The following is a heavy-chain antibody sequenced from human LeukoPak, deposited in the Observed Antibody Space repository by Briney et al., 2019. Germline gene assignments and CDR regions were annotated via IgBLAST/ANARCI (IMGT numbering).Heavy chain of an antibody. CDR3: AKDSSNYYGSGSYYTL. J-gene: IGHJ4*02. CDR1: GFTFSSYA. D-gene: IGHD3-10*01. CDR2: ISDTGAST. V-gene: IGHV3-23*01. Sequence: GGSLRLSCAASGFTFSSYAMNWVRQSPGKGLEWVSIISDTGASTYYADSVKGRFTIYRDNSKNTLYLQMNSLRAEDTATFYCAKDSSNYYGSGSYYTLWGQGTLVTVSS.